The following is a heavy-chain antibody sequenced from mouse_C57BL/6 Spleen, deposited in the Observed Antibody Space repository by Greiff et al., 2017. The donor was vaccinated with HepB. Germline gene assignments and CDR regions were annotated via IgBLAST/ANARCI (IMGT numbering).Heavy chain of an antibody. J-gene: IGHJ1*03. CDR1: GYSIPSGYY. CDR3: AREGTWYFDV. Sequence: EVKLEESGPGLVKPSQSLSLTCSVTGYSIPSGYYWNWIRQFPGNKLEWMGYISYDGSNNYNPSLNNRSSITRDTSKNQLFLKLNSGTTEDTATYDCAREGTWYFDVWGTGTTVTVAS. CDR2: ISYDGSN. V-gene: IGHV3-6*01. D-gene: IGHD3-3*01.